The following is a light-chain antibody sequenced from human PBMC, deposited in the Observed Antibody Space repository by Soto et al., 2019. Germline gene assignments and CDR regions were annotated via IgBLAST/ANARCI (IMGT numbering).Light chain of an antibody. CDR3: LLSFSAFRV. J-gene: IGLJ2*01. CDR1: TGVVTGGHY. Sequence: QAVVTQEPSLTVSPGGTVTLTCGSSTGVVTGGHYAYWFQQKPGQAPRTLNYDTNNKHSWTPARFSGSLLGGKAALTLSGAQPEDEADDSCLLSFSAFRVFGGGTKRTVL. V-gene: IGLV7-46*01. CDR2: DTN.